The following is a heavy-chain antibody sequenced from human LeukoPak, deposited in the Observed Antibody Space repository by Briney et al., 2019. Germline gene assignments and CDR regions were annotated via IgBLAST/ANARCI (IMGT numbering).Heavy chain of an antibody. CDR2: IHHNGTR. V-gene: IGHV4-4*02. CDR1: VGSISSGNW. Sequence: SVTLSLTCGVSVGSISSGNWWTWVRQSPGKGLEWIGEIHHNGTRNYNPSLKSRVIISLDTFKNHISLILTSLTAADTAVYYCASAPILRGEGGEHYRCGLDVWGQGTTVIVSS. J-gene: IGHJ6*02. D-gene: IGHD2-2*02. CDR3: ASAPILRGEGGEHYRCGLDV.